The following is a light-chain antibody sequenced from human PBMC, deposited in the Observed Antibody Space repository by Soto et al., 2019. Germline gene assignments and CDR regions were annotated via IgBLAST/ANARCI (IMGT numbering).Light chain of an antibody. J-gene: IGLJ2*01. Sequence: SYELTQPPSVSVAPGKTARITCGGNNIGSKSVHWYQQKPGQAPVLVIYYDSDRPSGIPERFSGSNSGNTATLTISRVEAGDEADYYWQVWDSSSDHVVFGGVTKLTVL. CDR2: YDS. V-gene: IGLV3-21*04. CDR1: NIGSKS. CDR3: QVWDSSSDHVV.